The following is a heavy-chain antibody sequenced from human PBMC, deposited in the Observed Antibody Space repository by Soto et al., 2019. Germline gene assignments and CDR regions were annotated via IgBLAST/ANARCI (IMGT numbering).Heavy chain of an antibody. CDR2: ISAYNGNT. CDR3: AQTVRSTLYGMDV. V-gene: IGHV1-18*04. D-gene: IGHD4-17*01. J-gene: IGHJ6*02. CDR1: GYTFTSYG. Sequence: QVQLVQSGAEVKKPGASVKVSCKASGYTFTSYGISWVRQAPGQGLEWMGWISAYNGNTNYAQKLQGRVTMTTDTSTRTAYTEPRSLRSDDTAVYYCAQTVRSTLYGMDVWGQGTTVTVSS.